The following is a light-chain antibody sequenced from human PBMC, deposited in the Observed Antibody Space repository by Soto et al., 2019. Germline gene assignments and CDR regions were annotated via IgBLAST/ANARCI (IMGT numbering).Light chain of an antibody. CDR3: QQYGSYWK. V-gene: IGKV1-5*01. CDR2: DAS. CDR1: QSISTW. J-gene: IGKJ1*01. Sequence: DIHMTHSPSTLSASVGDRVTITCRASQSISTWLAWYQQKPGKAPKLLIYDASSLESGIPSRFSGSGSGTEFTLTISSLQPDDFATYYCQQYGSYWKFGQGTRVEIK.